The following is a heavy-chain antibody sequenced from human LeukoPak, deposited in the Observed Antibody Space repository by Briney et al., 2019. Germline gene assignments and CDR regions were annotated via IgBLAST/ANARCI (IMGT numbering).Heavy chain of an antibody. Sequence: PSETLSLTCAVYGGSFSGYYWSWIRHPPGKGLEWIGEINHSGSTNYNPSPKSRVTTSVYTSKNHFSLKLSTSTAPGTGVCYPAGGLGGPGAMLPHYYYMDVWGKGTTVTVSS. D-gene: IGHD2-2*01. CDR3: AGGLGGPGAMLPHYYYMDV. V-gene: IGHV4-34*03. J-gene: IGHJ6*03. CDR2: INHSGST. CDR1: GGSFSGYY.